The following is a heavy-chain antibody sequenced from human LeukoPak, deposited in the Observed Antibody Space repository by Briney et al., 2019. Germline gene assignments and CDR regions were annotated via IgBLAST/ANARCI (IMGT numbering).Heavy chain of an antibody. CDR2: IDNYGRTT. V-gene: IGHV3-74*01. CDR1: GYSFSSYW. J-gene: IGHJ4*02. Sequence: GGSLRLSCAASGYSFSSYWMHWVRQVPGKGLVWVSRIDNYGRTTDYADSVKGRFTISRDNVQNTLYLQMNSLNTEDTAVYYCARDVGGAGSFWGQGTLVTVSS. D-gene: IGHD3-10*01. CDR3: ARDVGGAGSF.